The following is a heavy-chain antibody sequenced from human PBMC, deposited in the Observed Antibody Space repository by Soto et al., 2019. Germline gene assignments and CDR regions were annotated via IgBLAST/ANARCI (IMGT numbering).Heavy chain of an antibody. CDR3: TRHGLYYDFWSGEADVDY. D-gene: IGHD3-3*01. CDR2: IIPILGIA. J-gene: IGHJ4*02. CDR1: GGTFSSYT. Sequence: SVKVSCKASGGTFSSYTISWVRQAPGQGLEWMGRIIPILGIANYAQKFQGRVTITADESTSTAYMELSSLRSEDTAVYYCTRHGLYYDFWSGEADVDYWGQGTLVTVSS. V-gene: IGHV1-69*02.